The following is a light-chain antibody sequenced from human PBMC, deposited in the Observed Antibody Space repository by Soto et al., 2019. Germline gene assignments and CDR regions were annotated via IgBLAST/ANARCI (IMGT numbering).Light chain of an antibody. CDR3: QQYYNWPPKYT. V-gene: IGKV3-15*01. CDR2: GAS. CDR1: QSISSN. Sequence: EIVMTQSPATLSVSPGERATLSCRASQSISSNLAWYQQKPGQAPSLLIYGASTRATGIPARFSGSGSGTDFTLTISSLQFEDFAVYYCQQYYNWPPKYTFGQGTKLEIK. J-gene: IGKJ2*01.